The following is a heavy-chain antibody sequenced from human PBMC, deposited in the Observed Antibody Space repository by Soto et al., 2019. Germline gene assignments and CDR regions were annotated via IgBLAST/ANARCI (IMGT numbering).Heavy chain of an antibody. CDR2: ISAYNGNT. Sequence: QVQLVQSGAEVKKPGASVKVSCKASGYTFTSYGISWVRQAPGQGLEWMGWISAYNGNTNYAQKLQGRVTMTTDTSTSTAYMELRSLRSDDTAVYYCARDAFIAYSSSLGPLIDYWGQGTLVTVSS. D-gene: IGHD6-6*01. CDR1: GYTFTSYG. V-gene: IGHV1-18*01. CDR3: ARDAFIAYSSSLGPLIDY. J-gene: IGHJ4*02.